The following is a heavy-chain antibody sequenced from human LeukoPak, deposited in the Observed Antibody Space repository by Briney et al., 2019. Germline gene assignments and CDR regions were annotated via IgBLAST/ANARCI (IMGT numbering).Heavy chain of an antibody. Sequence: PSETLSLTCAVSGGSISSGGYSWSWIRQPPGKGLEWIGYIYHSGSTYYNPSLKSRVTISVDRSKNQFSLKLSSVTAADTAVYYCAVMVRGVTWFDPWGQRTLVTVSS. CDR1: GGSISSGGYS. V-gene: IGHV4-30-2*01. D-gene: IGHD3-10*01. J-gene: IGHJ5*02. CDR3: AVMVRGVTWFDP. CDR2: IYHSGST.